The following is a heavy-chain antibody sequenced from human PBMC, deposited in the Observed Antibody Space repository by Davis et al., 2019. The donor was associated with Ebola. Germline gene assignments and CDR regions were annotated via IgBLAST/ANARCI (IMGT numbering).Heavy chain of an antibody. J-gene: IGHJ6*02. CDR3: ARAEVVVVPAAILGRNYYYGMDV. Sequence: GGSLRLSCAASGFTFSSYSMNWVRQAPGKGLEWVSYISSSSSTIYYADSVKGRFTISRDNAKNSLYLQMNSLRAEDTAVYYCARAEVVVVPAAILGRNYYYGMDVWGQGTTVTVSS. D-gene: IGHD2-2*02. CDR2: ISSSSSTI. V-gene: IGHV3-48*04. CDR1: GFTFSSYS.